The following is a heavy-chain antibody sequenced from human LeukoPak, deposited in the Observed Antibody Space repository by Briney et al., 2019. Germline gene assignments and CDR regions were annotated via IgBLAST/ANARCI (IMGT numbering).Heavy chain of an antibody. CDR2: FYRGDST. CDR3: ARDPGGAKFDY. CDR1: GFTVSSSY. J-gene: IGHJ4*02. V-gene: IGHV3-53*01. Sequence: GGSLRLSCAASGFTVSSSYMYWVRQAPGKGLEWVSFFYRGDSTYYAESVRGRFTISRDNSKNTLYLQLNSLRVEDTAVFYCARDPGGAKFDYWGQGTLVTVSS. D-gene: IGHD4/OR15-4a*01.